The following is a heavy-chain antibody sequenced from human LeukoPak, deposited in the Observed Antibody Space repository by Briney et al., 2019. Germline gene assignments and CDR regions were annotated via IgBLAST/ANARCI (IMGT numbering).Heavy chain of an antibody. CDR2: IRYDGSNK. D-gene: IGHD2-2*01. J-gene: IGHJ6*02. V-gene: IGHV3-30*02. CDR3: AKRLGSSTSYNYYYYGMDV. CDR1: GFTFSSYG. Sequence: GGSLRLSCAASGFTFSSYGMHWVRQAPGKGLEWVAFIRYDGSNKYYADSVKGRFTISRDNSKNTLYLQMNSLRAEDTAVYYCAKRLGSSTSYNYYYYGMDVWGQGTTVTVSS.